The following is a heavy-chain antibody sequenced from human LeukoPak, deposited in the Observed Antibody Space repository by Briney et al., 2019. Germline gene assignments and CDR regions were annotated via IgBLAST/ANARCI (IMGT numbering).Heavy chain of an antibody. Sequence: SETLSLTCTVSGGSISSFYWSWIRQPPGKGLEWIGYIYYSGSTNDNPPLKSRVTMSVDTSNNQFSLKLSSVTAADTAVYYCASGSIVGVLWGWGQGTLVTVSS. CDR1: GGSISSFY. V-gene: IGHV4-59*01. CDR3: ASGSIVGVLWG. J-gene: IGHJ4*02. D-gene: IGHD1-26*01. CDR2: IYYSGST.